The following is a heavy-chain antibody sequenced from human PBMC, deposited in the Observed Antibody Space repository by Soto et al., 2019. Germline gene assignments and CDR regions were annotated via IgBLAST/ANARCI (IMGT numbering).Heavy chain of an antibody. CDR2: IYYSGTT. J-gene: IGHJ3*02. V-gene: IGHV4-59*01. CDR1: PGSIGTYF. Sequence: SETLSLTCTVSPGSIGTYFWSWIRQPPGKGLEWIGYIYYSGTTNYNPSLKSRVTIFLDTSKNQFSLRLSSVTAADTAVYYCAGGRGGTYDAFDIWGQGTLVAVSS. CDR3: AGGRGGTYDAFDI. D-gene: IGHD1-26*01.